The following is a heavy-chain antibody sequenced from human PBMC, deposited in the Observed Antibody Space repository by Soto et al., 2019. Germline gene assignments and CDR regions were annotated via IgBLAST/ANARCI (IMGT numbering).Heavy chain of an antibody. CDR2: IKSKTDGGTT. Sequence: GGSLRLSCAASGFTFSNAWMSWVRQAPGKGLEWVGRIKSKTDGGTTDYAAPVKGRFTISRDDSKNTLYLQMNRLKTEDTAVYYCPTGKISIAARPGFQHWGQGTLVTVSS. J-gene: IGHJ1*01. V-gene: IGHV3-15*01. CDR3: PTGKISIAARPGFQH. D-gene: IGHD6-6*01. CDR1: GFTFSNAW.